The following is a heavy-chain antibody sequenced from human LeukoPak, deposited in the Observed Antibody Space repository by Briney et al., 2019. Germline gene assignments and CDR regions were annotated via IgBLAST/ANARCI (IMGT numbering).Heavy chain of an antibody. CDR3: AKRNVGTFDY. J-gene: IGHJ4*02. V-gene: IGHV3-23*01. D-gene: IGHD7-27*01. CDR1: GFTFSGYA. Sequence: SGGSLRLSCAASGFTFSGYAMSWVRQAPGKGLEWVSAISGSGSAAYYADSVKGRFTISRASSKNTLYLQMTSLRAEDTAVYYCAKRNVGTFDYWGQGTLVTVSS. CDR2: ISGSGSAA.